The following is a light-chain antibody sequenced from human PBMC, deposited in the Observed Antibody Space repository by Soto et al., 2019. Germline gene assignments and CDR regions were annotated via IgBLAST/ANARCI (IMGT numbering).Light chain of an antibody. V-gene: IGKV3-20*01. CDR1: QSVSSSF. Sequence: EIVLTQSPGTLSLSPGERATLSCRASQSVSSSFLAWYQQKPGQAPRLLIYGASSRATGIPDRFSGSGSGTDFTLTISRLEPEDFAVYYCQLYGSSCLVTFSPGTKVDIK. J-gene: IGKJ3*01. CDR2: GAS. CDR3: QLYGSSCLVT.